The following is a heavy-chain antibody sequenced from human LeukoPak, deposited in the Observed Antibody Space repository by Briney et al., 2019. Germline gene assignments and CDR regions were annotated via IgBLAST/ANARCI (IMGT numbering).Heavy chain of an antibody. CDR1: GGSISSYY. Sequence: SETLSLTCTGSGGSISSYYWSWLRQPPGKGLEWIGYIYYSGSTNYNPSLKSRVTISVDTSKNQFSLKLSSVTAADTAVYYCARDRHGGRYYYYYGMDVWGQGTTVTVSS. J-gene: IGHJ6*02. CDR2: IYYSGST. CDR3: ARDRHGGRYYYYYGMDV. V-gene: IGHV4-59*01. D-gene: IGHD4-23*01.